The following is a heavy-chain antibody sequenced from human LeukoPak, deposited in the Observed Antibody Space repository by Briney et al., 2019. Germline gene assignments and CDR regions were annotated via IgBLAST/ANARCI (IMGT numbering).Heavy chain of an antibody. J-gene: IGHJ4*02. CDR1: GFTFSTYW. Sequence: PGGSLRLSCAASGFTFSTYWMHWVRQAPGKGLVWVSRINDDERRTAHADSVKGRFTISRDNAKSTLYLQMNSLRAEDTAVYYCARGRYHLGSWGQGTLVTVSS. D-gene: IGHD3-16*02. CDR2: INDDERRT. CDR3: ARGRYHLGS. V-gene: IGHV3-74*01.